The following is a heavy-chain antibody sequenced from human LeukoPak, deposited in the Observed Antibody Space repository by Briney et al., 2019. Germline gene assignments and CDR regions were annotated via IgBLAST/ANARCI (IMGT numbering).Heavy chain of an antibody. V-gene: IGHV4-59*12. J-gene: IGHJ4*02. CDR2: IYYSGST. D-gene: IGHD5-18*01. CDR3: ARVWVGGYSYGYYFDY. Sequence: SETLSLTCTVSGGSISSYYWSWIRQPPGKGLEWIGYIYYSGSTNYNPSLKSRVTISVDTSKNQFSLKLSSVTAADTAVYYCARVWVGGYSYGYYFDYWGQGTLVTVSS. CDR1: GGSISSYY.